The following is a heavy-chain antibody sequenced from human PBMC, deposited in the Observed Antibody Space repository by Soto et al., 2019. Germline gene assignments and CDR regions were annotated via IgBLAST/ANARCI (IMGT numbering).Heavy chain of an antibody. V-gene: IGHV1-69*13. Sequence: SVKVSCKSSGCTFSSYAISWVRQAPGQGLEWMGGIIPIFGTANYAQKFQGRVTITADESTSTAYMELSSLTSEDTAVYYCARDDSGFSGSHYIDYFNYWGQGALVTVSS. CDR2: IIPIFGTA. D-gene: IGHD1-26*01. CDR1: GCTFSSYA. J-gene: IGHJ4*02. CDR3: ARDDSGFSGSHYIDYFNY.